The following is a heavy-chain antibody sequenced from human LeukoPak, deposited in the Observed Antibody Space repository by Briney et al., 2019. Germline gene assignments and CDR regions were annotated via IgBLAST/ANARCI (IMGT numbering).Heavy chain of an antibody. J-gene: IGHJ5*02. CDR1: GYTFTSYG. Sequence: GASVKVSCKASGYTFTSYGISWVRQAPGQGLEWMGWISAYNGNTNYAQKLQGRVTMTTDTSTSTAYMELRSLRSDGTAVYYCARDPVRAIAVAGNRFDPWGQGTLVTVSS. V-gene: IGHV1-18*01. CDR3: ARDPVRAIAVAGNRFDP. CDR2: ISAYNGNT. D-gene: IGHD6-19*01.